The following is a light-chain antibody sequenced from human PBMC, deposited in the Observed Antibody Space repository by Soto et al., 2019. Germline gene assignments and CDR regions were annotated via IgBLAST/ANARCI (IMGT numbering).Light chain of an antibody. V-gene: IGKV3-11*01. CDR3: HQRSKWKK. J-gene: IGKJ1*01. Sequence: EIVLTQSPATLSFSPGERATLSCRASQSVSSYLAWYQQKPGQAPRLLIYDASNRATGIPARFSGSGSGTDFTLTISSLEPEDFALYYCHQRSKWKKFGQGTKVEIK. CDR2: DAS. CDR1: QSVSSY.